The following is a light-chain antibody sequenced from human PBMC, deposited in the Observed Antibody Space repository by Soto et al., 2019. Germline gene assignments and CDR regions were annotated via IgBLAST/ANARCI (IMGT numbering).Light chain of an antibody. V-gene: IGKV3-15*01. CDR1: QFVSSR. J-gene: IGKJ1*01. CDR3: QEYIQWPPGM. CDR2: HTS. Sequence: DIVVTQSPATLSASPGERVTLSCRASQFVSSRLAWYQRRPGQVPRLLIYHTSTRAPGISARSSGSGSGTEFTLTISSLQSEDFALYYCQEYIQWPPGMFGTGTKVDIK.